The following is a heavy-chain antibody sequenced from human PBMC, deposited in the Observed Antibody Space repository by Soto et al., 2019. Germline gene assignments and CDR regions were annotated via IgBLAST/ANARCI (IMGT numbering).Heavy chain of an antibody. V-gene: IGHV4-4*07. CDR1: GASVRNYY. CDR2: VSSSGSS. Sequence: SETLSLTCTVSGASVRNYYWSWIRQPAAGKGLEWIGHVSSSGSSHYRPSLKSRLTMSLDTSKNQLSLKLTSMTAADTAVYYCARDMHAGFTHYFDPWGQGTLVTVSS. D-gene: IGHD1-26*01. J-gene: IGHJ5*02. CDR3: ARDMHAGFTHYFDP.